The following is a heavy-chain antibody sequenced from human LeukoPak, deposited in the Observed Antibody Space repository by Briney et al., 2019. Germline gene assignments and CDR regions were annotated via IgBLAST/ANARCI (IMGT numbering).Heavy chain of an antibody. CDR3: ARSALMVYAIRLNAFDI. CDR2: IYYRGCT. J-gene: IGHJ3*02. CDR1: GGPLTSYY. V-gene: IGHV4-59*08. Sequence: PSETLSLTCAVSGGPLTSYYWSWIRQPPGKGLEWIGFIYYRGCTNYNPSLESRVTISVDTSKNRFSLKLSSVTAADTAVYYCARSALMVYAIRLNAFDIWGQGTMVTVSS. D-gene: IGHD2-8*01.